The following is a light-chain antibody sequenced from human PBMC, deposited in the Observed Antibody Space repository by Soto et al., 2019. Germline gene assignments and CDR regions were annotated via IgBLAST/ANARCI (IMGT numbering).Light chain of an antibody. V-gene: IGKV3-20*01. CDR1: QSVSSSY. CDR3: QQYGSSPTA. CDR2: GAS. J-gene: IGKJ1*01. Sequence: EIVLTQSPGTLSLSPGERATLSCRASQSVSSSYLAWYQQKPGQAPRLLIYGASSRATGIPDRFSGSGSGTDFTLTISRLEPEDFAVYYCQQYGSSPTAFGQGTKGEI.